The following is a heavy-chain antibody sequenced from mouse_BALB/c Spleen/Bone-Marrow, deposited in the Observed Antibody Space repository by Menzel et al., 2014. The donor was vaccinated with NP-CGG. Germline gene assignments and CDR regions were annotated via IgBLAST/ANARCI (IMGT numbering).Heavy chain of an antibody. Sequence: VKLVESGPSLVQPSQSLSIPCTVSGFSLXSYGVHWVRQSPGKGLEWLGVVWRRGSTDYNAAFMSRLSITKDNSKSQVFFKMNSLQADDTAIYYCAKNDDDAMDYWGQGTSVTVSS. CDR3: AKNDDDAMDY. CDR2: VWRRGST. V-gene: IGHV2-5-1*01. D-gene: IGHD2-12*01. CDR1: GFSLXSYG. J-gene: IGHJ4*01.